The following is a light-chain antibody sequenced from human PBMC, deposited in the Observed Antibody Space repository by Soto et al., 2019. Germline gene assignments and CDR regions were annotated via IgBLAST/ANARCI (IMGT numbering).Light chain of an antibody. J-gene: IGLJ2*01. CDR3: SSYSGSTTHIL. V-gene: IGLV2-14*01. CDR1: SSDIGGDNY. Sequence: QSALTQPASVSGSPGQSITISCTGSSSDIGGDNYVYWYQQHPGKAPKLIIYDVTYRPSGLSDRFSASKSGSTASLTISGLQPADEADYYCSSYSGSTTHILFGGGTKVTVL. CDR2: DVT.